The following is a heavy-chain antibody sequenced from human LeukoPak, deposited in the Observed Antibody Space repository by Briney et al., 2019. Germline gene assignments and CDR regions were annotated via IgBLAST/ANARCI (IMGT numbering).Heavy chain of an antibody. CDR3: ARAYYSDITDYPYIGY. CDR1: GFTSSTYG. J-gene: IGHJ4*02. Sequence: GGSLRLSCAASGFTSSTYGMHWVRQAPGKGQEWVAVIRYDGNNKCYVDSVWGRFTISMDNSKTTLYLQMNSLRAEDTAVYYCARAYYSDITDYPYIGYWGQGVLVTVSS. D-gene: IGHD3-22*01. V-gene: IGHV3-33*01. CDR2: IRYDGNNK.